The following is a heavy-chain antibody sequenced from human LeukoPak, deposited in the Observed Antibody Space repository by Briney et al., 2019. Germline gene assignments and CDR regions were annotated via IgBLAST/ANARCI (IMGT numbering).Heavy chain of an antibody. Sequence: GGSLRLSCAASGFTFSSYWMSWVRQAPGKGLEWVANIKQDGSEKYYVDSVKGRFTISRDNAKNSLYLQMNSLRAEDTAVYYCARRAGDYSHPYDYWGQGTLVTVSS. CDR3: ARRAGDYSHPYDY. V-gene: IGHV3-7*03. CDR1: GFTFSSYW. CDR2: IKQDGSEK. J-gene: IGHJ4*02. D-gene: IGHD3-22*01.